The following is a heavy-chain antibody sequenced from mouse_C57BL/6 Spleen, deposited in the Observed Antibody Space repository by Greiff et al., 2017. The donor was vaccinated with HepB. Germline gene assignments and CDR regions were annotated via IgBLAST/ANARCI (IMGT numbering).Heavy chain of an antibody. CDR3: ARGYYYGSSYDYYAMDY. V-gene: IGHV5-4*01. J-gene: IGHJ4*01. D-gene: IGHD1-1*01. CDR2: ISDGGSYT. Sequence: QLVESGGGLVKPGGSLKLSCAASGFTFSSYAMSWVRQTPEKRLEWVATISDGGSYTYYPDNVKGRFTISRDNAKNNLYLQMSHLKSEDTAMYYCARGYYYGSSYDYYAMDYWGQGTSVTVSS. CDR1: GFTFSSYA.